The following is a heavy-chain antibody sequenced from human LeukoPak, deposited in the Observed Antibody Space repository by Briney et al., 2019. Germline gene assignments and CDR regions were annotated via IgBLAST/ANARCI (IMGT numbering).Heavy chain of an antibody. J-gene: IGHJ4*02. Sequence: ASVKVSCKASGYTFIGYYLHWVRQAPGQGLEWMGWINPHNGDTNYAQKFQGRVTMTRDTSITTAYMELSRLKSDDTAVYYCAAVRDIVVGGGPYYFDYWGQGTLVTVSS. D-gene: IGHD2-15*01. CDR3: AAVRDIVVGGGPYYFDY. CDR2: INPHNGDT. V-gene: IGHV1-2*02. CDR1: GYTFIGYY.